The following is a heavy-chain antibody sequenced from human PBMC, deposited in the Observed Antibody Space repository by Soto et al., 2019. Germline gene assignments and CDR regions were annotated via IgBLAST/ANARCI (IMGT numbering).Heavy chain of an antibody. CDR1: GFTFDDYA. D-gene: IGHD6-19*01. J-gene: IGHJ4*02. V-gene: IGHV3-9*01. Sequence: GGSLRLSCAASGFTFDDYAMHWVRQAPGKGLEWVSGISWNSGSIGYADSVKGRFTISRDNAKNSLYLQMNSLRAEDTALYYCAKDSVETVAGGGYDYWGQGTLVTVSS. CDR3: AKDSVETVAGGGYDY. CDR2: ISWNSGSI.